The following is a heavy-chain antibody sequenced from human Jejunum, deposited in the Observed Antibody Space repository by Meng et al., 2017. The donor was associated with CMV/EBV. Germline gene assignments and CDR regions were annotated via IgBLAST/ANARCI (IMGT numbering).Heavy chain of an antibody. J-gene: IGHJ4*02. CDR2: LYSSGIT. CDR3: ARWSGTYYDY. CDR1: GLTFSSND. D-gene: IGHD1-26*01. Sequence: QLVELGGDVVQRWESLRLSCASPGLTFSSNDRSWLRQGPGKGREWVSILYSSGITYYADAVKGRFTISRDNSKNTLYFQMNTLRAEDTAVYYCARWSGTYYDYWGQGTLVTVSS. V-gene: IGHV3-66*01.